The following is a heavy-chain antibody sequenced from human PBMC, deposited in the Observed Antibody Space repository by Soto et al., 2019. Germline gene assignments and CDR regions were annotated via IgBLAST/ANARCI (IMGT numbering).Heavy chain of an antibody. CDR3: AREVSYGYGETGGPFDY. J-gene: IGHJ4*02. D-gene: IGHD5-18*01. CDR2: INPNSGGT. V-gene: IGHV1-2*02. CDR1: GYTFTGYY. Sequence: QVQLVQSGAEVKKPGASVKVSCKASGYTFTGYYMHWVRQAPGQGLEWMGWINPNSGGTNYAQKVQGRVTMTRDTSISTAYMELSRLRSDDTAVYYCAREVSYGYGETGGPFDYWGQGTLVTVSS.